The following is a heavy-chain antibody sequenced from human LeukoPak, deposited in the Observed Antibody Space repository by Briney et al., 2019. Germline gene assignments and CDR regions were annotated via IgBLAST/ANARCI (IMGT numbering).Heavy chain of an antibody. CDR1: GVSISSGDYY. CDR3: ARDRNYYGSGSLNWFDP. J-gene: IGHJ5*02. CDR2: IYYSGST. V-gene: IGHV4-30-4*01. D-gene: IGHD3-10*01. Sequence: PSQTLSLTCTVSGVSISSGDYYWSWIRQPPGKGLEWIGYIYYSGSTYYNASLKSRVTISRDTSKNQFSLKLNSVTAADTAVYYCARDRNYYGSGSLNWFDPWGQGTLVTVSS.